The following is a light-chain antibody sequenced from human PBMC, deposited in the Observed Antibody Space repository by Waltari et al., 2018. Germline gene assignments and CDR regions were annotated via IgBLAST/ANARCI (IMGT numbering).Light chain of an antibody. J-gene: IGLJ2*01. CDR3: CSYAGNYIMI. CDR2: DVR. V-gene: IGLV2-11*01. Sequence: QSVLTQPRSVSGSRGQSVTISCTGNKSDVGAYDSVSWYQHHPGNVPKLMIYDVRRRPSGVPPRFSGSKSGNSASLTISGLQTEDEADYYCCSYAGNYIMIFGGGTKVTVL. CDR1: KSDVGAYDS.